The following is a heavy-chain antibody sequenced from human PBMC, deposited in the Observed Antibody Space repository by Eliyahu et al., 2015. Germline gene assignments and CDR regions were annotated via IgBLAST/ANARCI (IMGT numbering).Heavy chain of an antibody. CDR2: INPNSGGT. CDR1: GYY. V-gene: IGHV1-2*02. Sequence: GYYMHWVRQAPGQGLEWMGWINPNSGGTNYAQKFQGRVTMTRDTSISTAYMELSRLRSDDTAVYYCAREPQKYGDYDAFDIWGQGTMVTVSS. CDR3: AREPQKYGDYDAFDI. J-gene: IGHJ3*02. D-gene: IGHD4-17*01.